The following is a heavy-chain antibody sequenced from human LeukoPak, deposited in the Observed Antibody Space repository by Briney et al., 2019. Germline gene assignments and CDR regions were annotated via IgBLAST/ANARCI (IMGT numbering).Heavy chain of an antibody. Sequence: GASVKVSCKASGYIFTDYYMHWVRQAPGQELGWMGRINPNSGGTNYAQKFQGRVTINADKSTSTAYMELSSLRSEDTAVYYCARDEGAKIAFAIWGQGTMVTVSS. J-gene: IGHJ3*02. V-gene: IGHV1/OR15-1*04. CDR2: INPNSGGT. D-gene: IGHD1-26*01. CDR1: GYIFTDYY. CDR3: ARDEGAKIAFAI.